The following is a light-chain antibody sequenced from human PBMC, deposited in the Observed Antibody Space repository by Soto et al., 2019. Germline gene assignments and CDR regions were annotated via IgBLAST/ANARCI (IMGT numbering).Light chain of an antibody. CDR2: DVS. Sequence: QSALTQPRSVSGSPGQSVTISCTGTSSDVGGYNLVSWYQQHPGKAPKLMIYDVSKRPSGVPDRFSGSKSGNTASLTISGLQAGDEADYYCYSYAGSYTFYVFGTGTKLTVL. CDR3: YSYAGSYTFYV. J-gene: IGLJ1*01. CDR1: SSDVGGYNL. V-gene: IGLV2-11*01.